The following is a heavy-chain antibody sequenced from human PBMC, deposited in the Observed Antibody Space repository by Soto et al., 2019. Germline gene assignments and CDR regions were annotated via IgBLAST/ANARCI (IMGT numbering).Heavy chain of an antibody. CDR1: GFTLSSYG. D-gene: IGHD3-22*01. CDR2: IWYDGSNK. J-gene: IGHJ4*02. V-gene: IGHV3-33*01. CDR3: ARLRVDSSGYIDFDY. Sequence: GGSLRLSCAASGFTLSSYGMHWVRQAPGKGLEWVAVIWYDGSNKYYADSVKGRFTISRDNSKNTLYLQMNSLRAEDTAVYYCARLRVDSSGYIDFDYWGQGTLVTVSS.